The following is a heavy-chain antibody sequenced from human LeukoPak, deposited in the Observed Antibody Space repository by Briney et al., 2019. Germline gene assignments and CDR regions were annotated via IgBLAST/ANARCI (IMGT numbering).Heavy chain of an antibody. CDR1: GFTFSSFG. CDR2: IWHGRCKK. V-gene: IGHV3-33*01. Sequence: GRSLKLSCAAAGFTFSSFGIHWVRQAPGKGLTLVAVIWHGRCKKNYAGSVRGRFTISRDNSKNTLYLQMTSLRAEDTGVYYCARPPEDWGQGTLVTVSS. CDR3: ARPPED. J-gene: IGHJ4*02.